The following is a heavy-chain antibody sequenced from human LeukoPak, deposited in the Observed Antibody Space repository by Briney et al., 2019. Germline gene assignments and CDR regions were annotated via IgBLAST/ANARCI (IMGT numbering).Heavy chain of an antibody. J-gene: IGHJ4*02. CDR3: VKDLLLWCFDS. V-gene: IGHV3-23*01. Sequence: GGSLRLSCAASGFTFNNYAMSWVRQTPGKGLEWVSSISGSGGRTYYADSVKGRFIISRDISKNTLYLQMSSLRAEDTAIYYCVKDLLLWCFDSWGQGILVTVSS. CDR2: ISGSGGRT. D-gene: IGHD2-15*01. CDR1: GFTFNNYA.